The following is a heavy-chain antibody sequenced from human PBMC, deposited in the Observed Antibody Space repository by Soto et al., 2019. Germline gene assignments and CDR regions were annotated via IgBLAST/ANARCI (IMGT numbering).Heavy chain of an antibody. CDR2: INAGNGNT. J-gene: IGHJ4*02. CDR1: GYTFTIYA. CDR3: ARTMITIFGVAIIYFDY. V-gene: IGHV1-3*01. Sequence: GASVKVSCKASGYTFTIYAMHWVRQAPGQRLEWMGWINAGNGNTKYSQKFQGRVTITRDTSASTAYMEVSSLRSEDTAVYYCARTMITIFGVAIIYFDYWGQGTLVTVSS. D-gene: IGHD3-3*01.